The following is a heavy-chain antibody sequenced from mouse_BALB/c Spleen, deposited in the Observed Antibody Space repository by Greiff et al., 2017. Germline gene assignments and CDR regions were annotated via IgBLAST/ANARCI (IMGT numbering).Heavy chain of an antibody. CDR3: TRQEPGAY. J-gene: IGHJ3*01. V-gene: IGHV6-6*02. Sequence: EVHLVESGGGLVQPGGSMKLSCVASGFTFSNYWMNWVRQSPEKGLEWVAEIRLKSNNYATHYAESVKGRFTISRDDSKSSVYLQMNNLRAEDTGIYYCTRQEPGAYWGQGTLVTVSA. D-gene: IGHD4-1*01. CDR2: IRLKSNNYAT. CDR1: GFTFSNYW.